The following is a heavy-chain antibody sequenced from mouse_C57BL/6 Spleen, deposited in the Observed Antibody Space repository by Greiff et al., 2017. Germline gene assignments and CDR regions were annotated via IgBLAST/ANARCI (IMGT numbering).Heavy chain of an antibody. CDR1: GYTFTSYW. CDR2: INPSSGYT. Sequence: QVQLQQSGAELAKPGASVKLSCKASGYTFTSYWMHWVKQRPGQGLEWIGYINPSSGYTKSNQKFKDKATLTADKSSSTAYMQLSSLTYEDSAVYYCARRDDYDGAWFAYWVQGTLVTVSA. J-gene: IGHJ3*01. D-gene: IGHD2-4*01. V-gene: IGHV1-7*01. CDR3: ARRDDYDGAWFAY.